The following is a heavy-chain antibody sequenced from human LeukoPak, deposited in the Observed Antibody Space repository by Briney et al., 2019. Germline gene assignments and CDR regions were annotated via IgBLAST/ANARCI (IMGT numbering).Heavy chain of an antibody. CDR2: ITIGGDYI. V-gene: IGHV3-21*01. J-gene: IGHJ4*02. Sequence: GGSLRLSCAASGCTFNTFNMNWVRQAPGKGLEWVSSITIGGDYIYYADSVKGRFTTSRDNAKNSLSLQLNSLRGEDTPVFYCARGHYEVLAASYKWSPDYWGQGTLVTVSS. CDR1: GCTFNTFN. D-gene: IGHD3-9*01. CDR3: ARGHYEVLAASYKWSPDY.